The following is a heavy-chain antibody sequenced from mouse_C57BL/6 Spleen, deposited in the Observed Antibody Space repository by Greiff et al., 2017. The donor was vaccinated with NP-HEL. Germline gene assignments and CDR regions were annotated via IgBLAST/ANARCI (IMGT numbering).Heavy chain of an antibody. CDR1: GFTFSDYG. J-gene: IGHJ3*01. V-gene: IGHV5-17*01. Sequence: DVKLVESGGGLVKPGGSLKLSCAASGFTFSDYGMHWVRQAPEKGLEWVAYISSGSSTIYYADTVKGRFTISRDNAKNTLFLQMTSLRSEDTAMYYCARPGDPAWFAYWGQGTLVTVSA. CDR3: ARPGDPAWFAY. CDR2: ISSGSSTI.